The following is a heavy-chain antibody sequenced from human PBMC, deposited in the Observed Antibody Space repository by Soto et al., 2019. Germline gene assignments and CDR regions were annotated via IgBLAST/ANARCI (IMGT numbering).Heavy chain of an antibody. J-gene: IGHJ6*02. CDR1: GGSISSYY. CDR3: ARDRITGTTGSYYYGMDV. CDR2: IYYSGGT. V-gene: IGHV4-59*12. D-gene: IGHD1-7*01. Sequence: SDTLSLTCTVSGGSISSYYWSWIGQPPGKGLEWVGYIYYSGGTNYNPSLKSRVTISVDTSKNQFSLKLSSVTAADTAVYYCARDRITGTTGSYYYGMDVWGQGTTVTVSS.